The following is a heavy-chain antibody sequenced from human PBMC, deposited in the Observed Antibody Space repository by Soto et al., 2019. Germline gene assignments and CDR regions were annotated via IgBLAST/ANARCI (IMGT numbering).Heavy chain of an antibody. D-gene: IGHD3-22*01. CDR1: GYTFTSYG. CDR2: ISAYNGNT. J-gene: IGHJ6*02. CDR3: ARTLTYYYDSSGYYYYGMDV. V-gene: IGHV1-18*01. Sequence: GASVKVSCKASGYTFTSYGISWVRQAPGQGLEWMGWISAYNGNTNYAQKLQGRVTMTTDTSTSTVYMELSSLRSEDTAVYYCARTLTYYYDSSGYYYYGMDVWGQGTTVTVSS.